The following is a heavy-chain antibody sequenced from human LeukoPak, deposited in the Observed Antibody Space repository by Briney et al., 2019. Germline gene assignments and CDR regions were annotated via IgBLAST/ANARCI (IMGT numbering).Heavy chain of an antibody. Sequence: GASVKVSCKASGYTFIAYYIQWVRQAPGQGLEWMGWINPNSGGTKYAQKFQGRVSMTRDTSIGTAYLEMSRLRSDDTAVYYCVRDHCTSNDCYEEQYYGLGVWGQGTTVTVSS. CDR2: INPNSGGT. D-gene: IGHD2-2*01. V-gene: IGHV1-2*02. CDR3: VRDHCTSNDCYEEQYYGLGV. CDR1: GYTFIAYY. J-gene: IGHJ6*02.